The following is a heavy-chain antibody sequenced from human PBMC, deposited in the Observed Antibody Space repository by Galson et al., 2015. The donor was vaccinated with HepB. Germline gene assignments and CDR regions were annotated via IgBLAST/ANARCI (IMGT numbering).Heavy chain of an antibody. CDR2: IYSGGST. CDR1: GFTVSSNY. Sequence: SLRLFCAASGFTVSSNYMIWVRQAPGKGLEWVSIIYSGGSTYYADPVKGRFTISRDNSKNTLYLQMNRLRAEDTAVYYCARGIAVPGNLGGDYWGQGSLVTVSS. CDR3: ARGIAVPGNLGGDY. D-gene: IGHD6-19*01. J-gene: IGHJ4*02. V-gene: IGHV3-66*02.